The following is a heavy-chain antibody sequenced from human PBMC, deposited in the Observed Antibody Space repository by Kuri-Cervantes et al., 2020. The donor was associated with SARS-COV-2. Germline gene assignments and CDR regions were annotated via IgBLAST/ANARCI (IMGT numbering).Heavy chain of an antibody. CDR2: IYHSGST. Sequence: SETLSLTCSVSGGSIISSGYYWGWIRQPPGKGLEWIGTIYHSGSTVYNPSLKSRVTISVDTSKNQFSLKLRSVTATDTAVYYCARLFSPWSVVGDYWGQGTLVTVSS. CDR1: GGSIISSGYY. J-gene: IGHJ4*02. CDR3: ARLFSPWSVVGDY. V-gene: IGHV4-39*01. D-gene: IGHD1-1*01.